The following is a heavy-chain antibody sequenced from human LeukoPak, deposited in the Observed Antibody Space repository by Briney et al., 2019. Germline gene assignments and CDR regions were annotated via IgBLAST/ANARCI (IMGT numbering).Heavy chain of an antibody. CDR3: ARRIVVVPASEGAFDI. J-gene: IGHJ3*02. D-gene: IGHD2-2*01. V-gene: IGHV3-23*01. CDR2: ISGSGGGT. CDR1: GFTFSSYA. Sequence: GGSLRLSCAASGFTFSSYAMSWVRQAPGKGLEWVSAISGSGGGTYYADSVKGRFTISRDNSKYVLYLQMNSLRAEDTAVYYCARRIVVVPASEGAFDIWGQGTMVTVSS.